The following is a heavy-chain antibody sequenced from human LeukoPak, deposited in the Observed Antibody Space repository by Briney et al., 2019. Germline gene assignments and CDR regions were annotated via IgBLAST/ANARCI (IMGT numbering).Heavy chain of an antibody. CDR1: GCTFSSYA. Sequence: PGGSLRLSCAASGCTFSSYAMSWVRQAPGKGLEWVSAISGSGGSTYYADSVKGRFTISRDNSKNTLYLQMNSLRAEDTAVYYCAKGLDSSGYYYVERDYYYGMDVWGQGTTVTVSS. D-gene: IGHD3-22*01. V-gene: IGHV3-23*01. CDR3: AKGLDSSGYYYVERDYYYGMDV. CDR2: ISGSGGST. J-gene: IGHJ6*02.